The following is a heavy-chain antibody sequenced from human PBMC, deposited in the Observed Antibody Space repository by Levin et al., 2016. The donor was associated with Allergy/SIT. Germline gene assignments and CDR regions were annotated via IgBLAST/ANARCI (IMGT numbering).Heavy chain of an antibody. Sequence: GESLKISCAASGFTFTYYGMHWVRQAPGRGLEWVAGMSGDGSRKPFADSLKGRFTISRDNSKNTLYLDMNSLRAEDTAVYYCAKTTYWLGSGSFYHDSWGQGTQVVVSS. V-gene: IGHV3-30*18. CDR3: AKTTYWLGSGSFYHDS. J-gene: IGHJ5*01. D-gene: IGHD3-10*01. CDR2: MSGDGSRK. CDR1: GFTFTYYG.